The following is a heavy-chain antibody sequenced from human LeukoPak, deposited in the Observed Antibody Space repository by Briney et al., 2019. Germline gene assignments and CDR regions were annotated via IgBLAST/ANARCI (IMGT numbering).Heavy chain of an antibody. CDR3: ARGGRNIVVVPAAATANYGMDV. D-gene: IGHD2-2*01. CDR1: GYTFTNYY. J-gene: IGHJ6*02. CDR2: IDPKSGDT. Sequence: DSVTVSCKASGYTFTNYYIHWVRQAPGQGLEWMGWIDPKSGDTNSAQKFQGRVTMTRDTSISTAYMELSRLRSDDTAVYYCARGGRNIVVVPAAATANYGMDVWGQGTTVTVSS. V-gene: IGHV1-2*02.